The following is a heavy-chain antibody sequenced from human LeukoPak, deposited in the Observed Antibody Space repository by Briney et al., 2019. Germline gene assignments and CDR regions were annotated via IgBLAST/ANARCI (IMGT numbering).Heavy chain of an antibody. CDR2: IIPILGIA. CDR3: ARVVRITIFGVENYYYYYGMDV. D-gene: IGHD3-3*01. Sequence: ASVKVSCKASGGTFSSYAISWVRQAPGQGLEWMGRIIPILGIANYAQKFQGRVTITADKSTSTAYMELSSLRSEDTALYYCARVVRITIFGVENYYYYYGMDVWGQGTTVTVSS. CDR1: GGTFSSYA. J-gene: IGHJ6*02. V-gene: IGHV1-69*04.